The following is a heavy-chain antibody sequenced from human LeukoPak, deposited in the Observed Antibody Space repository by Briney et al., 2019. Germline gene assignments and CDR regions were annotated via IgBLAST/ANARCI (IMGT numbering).Heavy chain of an antibody. CDR1: GGSFSGYY. D-gene: IGHD3-10*01. Sequence: SETLSLTCAVYGGSFSGYYWSWIRQPPGKGLEWIGEINHSGSTNYNPSLKSRVTISVDTSKNQFSLKLSSVTAADTAVYYRARAELTYRAFDIWGQGTMVTVSS. CDR3: ARAELTYRAFDI. V-gene: IGHV4-34*01. J-gene: IGHJ3*02. CDR2: INHSGST.